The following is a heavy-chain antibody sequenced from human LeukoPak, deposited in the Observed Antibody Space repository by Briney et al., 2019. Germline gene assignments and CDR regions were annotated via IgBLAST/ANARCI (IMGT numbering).Heavy chain of an antibody. CDR2: IYTSGST. V-gene: IGHV4-4*08. D-gene: IGHD1-26*01. CDR1: GASISSYY. Sequence: SETLSLTCTVSGASISSYYWSWIRQPPGKGLEWIGRIYTSGSTNYNPSLKSRVITSVDTSKNQFSLKLSSVTAADTAVYYCARVLSGSYFQHWGQGTLVTVSS. J-gene: IGHJ1*01. CDR3: ARVLSGSYFQH.